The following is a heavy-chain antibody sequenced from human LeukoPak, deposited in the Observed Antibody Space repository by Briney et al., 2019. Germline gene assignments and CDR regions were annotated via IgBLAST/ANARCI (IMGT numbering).Heavy chain of an antibody. D-gene: IGHD2-15*01. CDR3: ASLYCSGGSCHDY. J-gene: IGHJ4*02. CDR1: GGSISSGGYS. V-gene: IGHV4-30-2*01. Sequence: SETLSLTCAVSGGSISSGGYSWSWIRQPPGKGLEWIGYIYHSGSTYYNPSLKSRVTISVDRPKNQFSLKLSSVTAADTAVYYCASLYCSGGSCHDYWGQGTLVTVSS. CDR2: IYHSGST.